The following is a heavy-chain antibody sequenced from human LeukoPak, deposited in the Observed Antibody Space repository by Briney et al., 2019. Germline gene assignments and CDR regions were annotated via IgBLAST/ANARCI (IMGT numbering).Heavy chain of an antibody. Sequence: SETLSLTCTVSGGSISSYYWSWIRQSPGKGLEWIGYICYSGNTNYNPSLKSRVTISIDTSKNQFSLKLTSVTAADTGVYYCARGGRYDPGGYWGEGTLVTVSS. V-gene: IGHV4-59*01. J-gene: IGHJ4*02. CDR1: GGSISSYY. CDR2: ICYSGNT. D-gene: IGHD3-16*01. CDR3: ARGGRYDPGGY.